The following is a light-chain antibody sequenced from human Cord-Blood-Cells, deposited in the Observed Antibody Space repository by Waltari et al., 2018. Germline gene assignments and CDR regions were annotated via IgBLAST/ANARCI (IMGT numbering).Light chain of an antibody. J-gene: IGLJ3*02. CDR3: AAWDDSLNGWV. V-gene: IGLV1-44*01. CDR1: SSNIGSNT. CDR2: SNN. Sequence: QSVLTQPPSASGNPGQRVTISCSGSSSNIGSNTVNWYQQLPGTAPKLLIYSNNQRPSGYPERCSGSKSGTSAYLAISGLQSEDEADYYCAAWDDSLNGWVFGGGTKLTVL.